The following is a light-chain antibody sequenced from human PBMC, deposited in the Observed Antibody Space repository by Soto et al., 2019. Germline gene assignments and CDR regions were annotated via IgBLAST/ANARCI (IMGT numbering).Light chain of an antibody. CDR1: TREVGGYNY. J-gene: IGLJ1*01. V-gene: IGLV2-14*01. CDR2: DVS. Sequence: QSALTPPASLSGSPGQSVTISSTGTTREVGGYNYVSWYQQHPGKSPKLMIYDVSNRPSGVSNLFSGSKSGNTASLTISGLQAEDEADYYCSSYTSSSTLYVFGTGTKVTVL. CDR3: SSYTSSSTLYV.